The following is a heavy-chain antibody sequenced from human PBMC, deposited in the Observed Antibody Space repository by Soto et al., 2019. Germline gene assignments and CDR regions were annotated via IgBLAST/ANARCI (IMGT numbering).Heavy chain of an antibody. Sequence: EVQLVESGGGLVQPGRSLRLSCAASGFTFDEHAMNWVRQPPGTGLEWVSGISRNSDKIGYADSVKGRFTISRDNATNSLYLQMNSLRAEDTALYYCVKRRGPADDSTYFDSWGQGTLVTVSS. CDR3: VKRRGPADDSTYFDS. V-gene: IGHV3-9*01. D-gene: IGHD1-1*01. CDR1: GFTFDEHA. CDR2: ISRNSDKI. J-gene: IGHJ4*02.